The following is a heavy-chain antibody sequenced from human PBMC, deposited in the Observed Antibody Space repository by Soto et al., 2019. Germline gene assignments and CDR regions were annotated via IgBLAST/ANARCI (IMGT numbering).Heavy chain of an antibody. CDR2: ISGSGGST. J-gene: IGHJ4*02. Sequence: GGSLRLSCAASGFTFSSYAMNWVRQAPGKGLEWVSAISGSGGSTYYADSVKGRFTISRDNSKNTLYLQMNSLRAEDTAVYYCAKFIVVVAATPWTFYFDYWGQGTLVTVSS. CDR3: AKFIVVVAATPWTFYFDY. CDR1: GFTFSSYA. D-gene: IGHD2-15*01. V-gene: IGHV3-23*01.